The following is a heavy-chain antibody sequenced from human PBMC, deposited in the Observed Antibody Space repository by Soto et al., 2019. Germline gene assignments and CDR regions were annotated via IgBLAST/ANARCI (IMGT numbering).Heavy chain of an antibody. V-gene: IGHV4-59*02. CDR2: IHSSGST. CDR3: VRVSGSPAAGIFCDS. J-gene: IGHJ4*02. CDR1: GGSVTNYY. Sequence: SETLSLTCTVSGGSVTNYYWNWIRQPPGKGLEWIGFIHSSGSTNSSPSLKSRVTISVDTSKNQFSLTVNSVTAADTAVYYWVRVSGSPAAGIFCDSWGQGTLVTVS. D-gene: IGHD3-3*01.